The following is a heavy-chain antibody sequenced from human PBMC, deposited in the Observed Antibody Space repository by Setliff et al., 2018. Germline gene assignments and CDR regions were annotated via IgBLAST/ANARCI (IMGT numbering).Heavy chain of an antibody. CDR3: ASSEWQFLEWGYYYYYMAV. J-gene: IGHJ6*03. CDR1: GGSISTYY. D-gene: IGHD3-3*01. V-gene: IGHV4-59*01. CDR2: IYYSGST. Sequence: SETLSLTCTVSGGSISTYYWSWIRQTPVKGLEWIGYIYYSGSTNYNPSLKSRVTVSVDTSKNQFSLKLSSVTAADTAVYYCASSEWQFLEWGYYYYYMAVWGKGTTVTVS.